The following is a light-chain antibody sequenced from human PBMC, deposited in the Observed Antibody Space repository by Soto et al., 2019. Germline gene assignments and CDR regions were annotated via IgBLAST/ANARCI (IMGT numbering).Light chain of an antibody. V-gene: IGLV2-8*01. Sequence: QSALTQTPSASGSPGQSVTISCSGNTSDVGRYNYVSWYQQYAGKAPKVMIYEVNKRPTGVPDRFTGSKSGNTASLTVSGLQAEDEADYYCSSYAGNNNYVFGTGTKVTVL. CDR3: SSYAGNNNYV. J-gene: IGLJ1*01. CDR1: TSDVGRYNY. CDR2: EVN.